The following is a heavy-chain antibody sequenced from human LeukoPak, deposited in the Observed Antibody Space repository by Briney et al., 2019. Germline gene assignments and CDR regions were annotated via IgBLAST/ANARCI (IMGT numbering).Heavy chain of an antibody. D-gene: IGHD3-3*01. J-gene: IGHJ5*02. CDR3: AVADFWGGYYTA. CDR1: GVTFSSYW. V-gene: IGHV3-74*01. Sequence: GGSLRLSCAASGVTFSSYWMHWVRHAPGKGLVWVSRINSDGSSTSYADSVKGRFTISRDNAKNTVSLEMNSLRAEDTAMYYCAVADFWGGYYTAWGQGTLVTVSS. CDR2: INSDGSST.